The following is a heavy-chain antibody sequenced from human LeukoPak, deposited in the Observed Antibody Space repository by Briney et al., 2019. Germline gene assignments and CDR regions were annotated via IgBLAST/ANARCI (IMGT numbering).Heavy chain of an antibody. D-gene: IGHD5-18*01. CDR1: GFTFSTYA. J-gene: IGHJ4*02. CDR3: AKERGGYSYGPHYYFDY. Sequence: PGGSLRLSCTASGFTFSTYAMSWVRQAPGKGLEWVSTISGPGTSTDYADSVKGRLTISRDNSKNTLYLQMNSLRAEDTALYYCAKERGGYSYGPHYYFDYWGQGTLVTVSS. CDR2: ISGPGTST. V-gene: IGHV3-23*01.